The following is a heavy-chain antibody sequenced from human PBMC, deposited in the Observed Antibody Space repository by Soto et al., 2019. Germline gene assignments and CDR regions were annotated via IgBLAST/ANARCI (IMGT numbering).Heavy chain of an antibody. D-gene: IGHD3-10*01. CDR3: ARDRYGSGSYYNGYYFDY. V-gene: IGHV3-30-3*01. J-gene: IGHJ4*02. CDR1: GFTFSSYA. Sequence: QVQLVESGGGVVQPGRSLRLSCAASGFTFSSYAMHWVRQAPGKGLEWVAVISYDGSNKYYADSVKGRFTISRDNSKNTLYLHMNSLRAEDTAVYYCARDRYGSGSYYNGYYFDYWGQGTLVTVSS. CDR2: ISYDGSNK.